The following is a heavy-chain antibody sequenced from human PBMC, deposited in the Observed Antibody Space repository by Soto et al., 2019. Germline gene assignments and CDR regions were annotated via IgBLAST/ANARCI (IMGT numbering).Heavy chain of an antibody. Sequence: SETLSLTCTVSGGSMSGYYWSWIRQSPEKGLEWIGYVYYSGTTTYNPSLASRVTISIDRSKNQLSLKLTSVTAADTAVYFCARSSSGSAFDMWGQGTRVTVSS. D-gene: IGHD3-22*01. CDR2: VYYSGTT. CDR1: GGSMSGYY. J-gene: IGHJ3*02. CDR3: ARSSSGSAFDM. V-gene: IGHV4-59*08.